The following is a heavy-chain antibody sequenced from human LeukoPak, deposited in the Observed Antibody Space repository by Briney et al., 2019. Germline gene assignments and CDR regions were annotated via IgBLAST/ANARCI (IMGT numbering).Heavy chain of an antibody. CDR2: IYYSGST. D-gene: IGHD6-13*01. Sequence: PSETLSLTCTVSGGSISSSSYYWGWIRQPPGKGLEWIGSIYYSGSTYYNPSLKSRVTISVDTSKNQFSLKLSSVTAADTAVYYCARLSPRSSSRRGGFDYWGQGTLVTVSS. V-gene: IGHV4-39*01. CDR3: ARLSPRSSSRRGGFDY. J-gene: IGHJ4*02. CDR1: GGSISSSSYY.